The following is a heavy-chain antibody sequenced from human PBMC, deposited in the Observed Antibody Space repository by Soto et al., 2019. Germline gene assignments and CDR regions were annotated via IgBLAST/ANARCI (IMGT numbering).Heavy chain of an antibody. CDR1: GGSISCTFYY. Sequence: SETLSLTCSLSGGSISCTFYYWGWIRQPPGKGLEWIGSIYYSGTTLYNASLKGRVTISVDTSKNQFSLRLTSVTATDTAVYFCARQKWEQPKWFDPWGQGTLVT. J-gene: IGHJ5*02. V-gene: IGHV4-39*01. CDR3: ARQKWEQPKWFDP. CDR2: IYYSGTT. D-gene: IGHD1-26*01.